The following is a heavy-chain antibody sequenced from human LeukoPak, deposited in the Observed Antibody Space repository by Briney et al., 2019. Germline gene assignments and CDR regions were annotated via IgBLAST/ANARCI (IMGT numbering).Heavy chain of an antibody. CDR2: VNPDGSSI. J-gene: IGHJ4*02. D-gene: IGHD3-16*01. CDR1: GFTFSRYW. V-gene: IGHV3-74*01. CDR3: GRGGSYGDY. Sequence: PGGSLRLSCAASGFTFSRYWMHWVRQVPGKGLVWVSRVNPDGSSITYADSVKGRFTSSRDNAKNTLYLQMNRLRVEDTAVYYCGRGGSYGDYWGQGILVTASS.